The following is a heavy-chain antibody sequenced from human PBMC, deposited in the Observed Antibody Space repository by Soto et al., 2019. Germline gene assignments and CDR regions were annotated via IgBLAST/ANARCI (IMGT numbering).Heavy chain of an antibody. CDR3: AHRPSGWYLFDY. CDR1: GFSLSTSGLG. J-gene: IGHJ4*02. V-gene: IGHV2-5*01. CDR2: IYWNDDK. D-gene: IGHD6-19*01. Sequence: QITLKESGPTLVRPTQTLTLTCTFSGFSLSTSGLGVGWIRQPPGQALEWLALIYWNDDKRYSPSLKARLTITKDPSKNQVVLTMTNMDPVDTATYYCAHRPSGWYLFDYWGQGTLVTVSS.